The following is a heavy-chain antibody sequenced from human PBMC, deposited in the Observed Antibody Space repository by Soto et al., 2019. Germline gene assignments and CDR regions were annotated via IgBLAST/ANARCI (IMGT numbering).Heavy chain of an antibody. J-gene: IGHJ4*02. CDR3: AIPLVPGCINAVCYTLAY. V-gene: IGHV1-46*03. CDR2: INPSGGST. D-gene: IGHD2-8*01. CDR1: GYTFTSYY. Sequence: QVQLVQSGAEVKKPGASVKISCKASGYTFTSYYMHWVRQAPGQGLEWMGIINPSGGSTNYAQKLPGRVAMTRATSTSTVYMELNRLRSEDTAVDFCAIPLVPGCINAVCYTLAYWGQGNLVNVSS.